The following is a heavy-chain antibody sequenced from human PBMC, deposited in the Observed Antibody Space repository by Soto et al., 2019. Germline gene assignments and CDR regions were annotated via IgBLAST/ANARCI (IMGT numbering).Heavy chain of an antibody. J-gene: IGHJ6*03. CDR2: IIAFLGKA. V-gene: IGHV1-69*04. CDR3: ARVGGYCSGGSCYPSGMDV. D-gene: IGHD2-15*01. Sequence: GASVKVSCKASGYTFTSYGISWVRQAPGQGLEWMGRIIAFLGKANYAQKFQGRVTITADKSTSTAYMELSSLRSEDTAVYYCARVGGYCSGGSCYPSGMDVWGKGTTVTVS. CDR1: GYTFTSYG.